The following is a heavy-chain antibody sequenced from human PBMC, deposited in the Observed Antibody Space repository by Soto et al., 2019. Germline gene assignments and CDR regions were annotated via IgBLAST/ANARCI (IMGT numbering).Heavy chain of an antibody. D-gene: IGHD1-20*01. J-gene: IGHJ6*02. CDR2: IDTSGNT. V-gene: IGHV4-4*07. CDR1: GGSISTYY. CDR3: ARYSNNWFQTEGMDV. Sequence: SETLSLTCTVSGGSISTYYWSWIRQPAGKGLEWIGRIDTSGNTNCNPSLKSRVTMSVDTSKKQFSLKLTSVTAADTAVYYCARYSNNWFQTEGMDVWGQGTTVTVSS.